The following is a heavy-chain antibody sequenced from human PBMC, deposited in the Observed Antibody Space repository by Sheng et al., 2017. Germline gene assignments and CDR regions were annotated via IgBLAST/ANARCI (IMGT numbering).Heavy chain of an antibody. Sequence: QVQLQESGPGLVKPSETLSLTCTVSGGSISSYYWSWIRQPPGKGLEWIGYIYYSGSTNYNPSLKSRVTISVDTSKNQFSLKLSSVTAADTAVYYCARDQMITFGGVIAQKGGYYYGMDVWGQGTTVTVSS. V-gene: IGHV4-59*01. CDR2: IYYSGST. J-gene: IGHJ6*02. CDR3: ARDQMITFGGVIAQKGGYYYGMDV. D-gene: IGHD3-16*02. CDR1: GGSISSYY.